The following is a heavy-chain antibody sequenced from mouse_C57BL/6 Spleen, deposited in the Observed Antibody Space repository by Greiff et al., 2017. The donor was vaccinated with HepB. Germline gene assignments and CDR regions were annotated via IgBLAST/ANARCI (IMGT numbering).Heavy chain of an antibody. V-gene: IGHV1-15*01. CDR1: GYTFTDYE. Sequence: VQLQESGAELVRPGASVTLSCKASGYTFTDYEMHWVKQTPVHGLEWIGAIDPETGGTAYNQKFKGKAILTADKSSSTAYMELRSLTSEDSAVYYCTRSERGVFAYWGQGTLVTVSA. J-gene: IGHJ3*01. CDR3: TRSERGVFAY. CDR2: IDPETGGT.